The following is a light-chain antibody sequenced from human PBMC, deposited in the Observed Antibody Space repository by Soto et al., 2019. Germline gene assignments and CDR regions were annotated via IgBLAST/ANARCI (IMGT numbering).Light chain of an antibody. Sequence: DIVLTQSPLSLPVTPGEPASISCKSSQSLLHSNGYNYLDWYLQKPGQSPHLLIYLGSNRASGVPDRFSGSGSDTDFTLKISRVEAEDLGIYYCMQALRPPYTFGQGTKLEIK. CDR3: MQALRPPYT. V-gene: IGKV2-28*01. J-gene: IGKJ2*01. CDR1: QSLLHSNGYNY. CDR2: LGS.